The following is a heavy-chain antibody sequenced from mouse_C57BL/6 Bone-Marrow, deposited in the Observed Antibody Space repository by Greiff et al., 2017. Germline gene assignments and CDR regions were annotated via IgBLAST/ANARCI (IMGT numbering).Heavy chain of an antibody. Sequence: EVKLVESGGDLVKPGGSLKLSCAASGFTFSSYGMSWVRQTPDKRLEWVATISSGGSYTYYPDSVKGRFTISRDNAKNTLYLQMSSLQSEDTAMYYCARGGGYWFAYWGQGTLVTVSA. D-gene: IGHD1-1*02. J-gene: IGHJ3*01. V-gene: IGHV5-6*02. CDR3: ARGGGYWFAY. CDR1: GFTFSSYG. CDR2: ISSGGSYT.